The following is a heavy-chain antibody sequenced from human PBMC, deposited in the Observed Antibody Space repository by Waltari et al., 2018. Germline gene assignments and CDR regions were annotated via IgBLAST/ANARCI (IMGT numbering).Heavy chain of an antibody. CDR2: ISNSGTST. Sequence: EVQLLESGGGLVQPGGSLRLSCAASGFTFSSHVLRWVRQAPGKGLDWVSSISNSGTSTSYADSVKGRFTISRDNSKNTLYLQMNSLRVDDGAVYYCAKANGDRSDNRRYSMDVWGQGTTVTVS. CDR1: GFTFSSHV. D-gene: IGHD3-22*01. CDR3: AKANGDRSDNRRYSMDV. J-gene: IGHJ6*02. V-gene: IGHV3-23*01.